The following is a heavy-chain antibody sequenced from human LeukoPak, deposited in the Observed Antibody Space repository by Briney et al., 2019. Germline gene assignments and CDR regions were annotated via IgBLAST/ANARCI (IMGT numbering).Heavy chain of an antibody. CDR2: INHSGST. D-gene: IGHD5-18*01. J-gene: IGHJ4*02. CDR1: GGSFSGYY. V-gene: IGHV4-34*01. Sequence: SETLSLTCAVYGGSFSGYYWSWIRQPPGKGLEWIGEINHSGSTNYNPSLKSRVTISVDTSKNQFSLKLSSVTAADTAVYYCARSRYPGYSYGYDYWGQGTLVTVSS. CDR3: ARSRYPGYSYGYDY.